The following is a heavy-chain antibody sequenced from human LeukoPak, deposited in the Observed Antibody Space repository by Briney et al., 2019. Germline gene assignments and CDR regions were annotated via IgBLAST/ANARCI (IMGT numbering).Heavy chain of an antibody. CDR3: ARSLGISFAFDI. V-gene: IGHV3-30*01. CDR2: ISYDGSNK. CDR1: GFTFSSYA. Sequence: GGSLRVSCAAPGFTFSSYAMRWVRQAPGKGLEWVSVISYDGSNKYYADSVKGRFTISRDNSKHTLYLQMNSLRAEDTAVYYCARSLGISFAFDIWGQGTMVTVSS. J-gene: IGHJ3*02. D-gene: IGHD3-16*02.